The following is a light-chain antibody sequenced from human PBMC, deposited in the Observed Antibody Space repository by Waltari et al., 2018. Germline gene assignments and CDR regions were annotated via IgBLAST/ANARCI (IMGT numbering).Light chain of an antibody. J-gene: IGLJ1*01. CDR1: TSNVGGNNF. CDR3: CSYAGSYTYV. Sequence: QSALTQPRSVSGSPGHSVPISCTGSTSNVGGNNFVPWYQHHPGKAPKLIIYDANKRPSGVPDRFSGSKSGDTASLTISGLQVEDEADYYCCSYAGSYTYVFGTGTKVTV. CDR2: DAN. V-gene: IGLV2-11*01.